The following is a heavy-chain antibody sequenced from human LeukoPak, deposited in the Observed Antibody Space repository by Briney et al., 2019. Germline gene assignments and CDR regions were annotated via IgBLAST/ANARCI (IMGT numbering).Heavy chain of an antibody. Sequence: PGGSLRLSCAASGFTFSSYWMHWVRQAPGKGLVWVSRVNNDGSTTNYADSVKGRFTISRDDSKNTLYLQMNSLKTEDTAVYYCTTDRVATRPFDYWGQGTLVTVSS. CDR3: TTDRVATRPFDY. CDR1: GFTFSSYW. J-gene: IGHJ4*02. D-gene: IGHD5-12*01. CDR2: VNNDGSTT. V-gene: IGHV3-74*01.